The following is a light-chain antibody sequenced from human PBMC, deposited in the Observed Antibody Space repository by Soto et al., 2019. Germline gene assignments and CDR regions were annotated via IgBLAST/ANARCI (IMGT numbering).Light chain of an antibody. V-gene: IGKV3-20*01. CDR3: QQYGSSPRT. Sequence: EIVLTQSPGTLSLSPGERGTLSCRASQSVSSSYLAWYQQKPGQAPRLLIYGASSRATGIPDRFSGSGSGTDFTRTISRLEPEDFSVYYCQQYGSSPRTCGQGTKVEIK. CDR2: GAS. J-gene: IGKJ1*01. CDR1: QSVSSSY.